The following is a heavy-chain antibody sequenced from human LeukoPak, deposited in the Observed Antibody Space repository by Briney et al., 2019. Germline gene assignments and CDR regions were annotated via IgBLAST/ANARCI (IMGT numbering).Heavy chain of an antibody. CDR2: INPGGGNT. CDR3: ARIRDGYDDAYDI. D-gene: IGHD5-24*01. CDR1: GYTFTNYY. J-gene: IGHJ3*02. Sequence: ASVKVSCKASGYTFTNYYIHWVRQAPGQGLEWMGLINPGGGNTDYAQNFQGRVTMTRDTSASTVYMELSSLRSEDTAIYYCARIRDGYDDAYDIWGQGTVVTVPS. V-gene: IGHV1-46*01.